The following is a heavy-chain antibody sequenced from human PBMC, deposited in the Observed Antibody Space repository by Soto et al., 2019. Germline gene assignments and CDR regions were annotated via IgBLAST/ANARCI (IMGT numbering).Heavy chain of an antibody. CDR2: ISYDGSNK. V-gene: IGHV3-30*18. Sequence: GGSLRLSCAASGFTFSSYGMHWVRQAPGKGLEWVAVISYDGSNKYYADSVKGRFTISRDNSKNTLYLQMNSLRAEDTAVYYCAKDLAGITMIEKKAPLDYWGQGTLVTVSS. CDR3: AKDLAGITMIEKKAPLDY. D-gene: IGHD3-22*01. J-gene: IGHJ4*02. CDR1: GFTFSSYG.